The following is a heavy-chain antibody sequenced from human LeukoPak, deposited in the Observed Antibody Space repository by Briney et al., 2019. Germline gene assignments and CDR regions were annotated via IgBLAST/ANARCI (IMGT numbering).Heavy chain of an antibody. V-gene: IGHV3-9*01. CDR1: GFTFDDYA. J-gene: IGHJ3*02. CDR3: AKDMFAAAGSGAFDI. Sequence: PGGSLRLSCAASGFTFDDYAMHWVRQAPGKGLEWVSGISWNSGSIGYADSVKGRFTISRDNAKNSLYLQMNSLRAEDTALYYCAKDMFAAAGSGAFDIWGQGTMVTVSS. CDR2: ISWNSGSI. D-gene: IGHD6-13*01.